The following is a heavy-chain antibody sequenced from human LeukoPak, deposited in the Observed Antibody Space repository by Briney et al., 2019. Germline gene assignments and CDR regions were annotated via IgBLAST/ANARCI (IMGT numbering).Heavy chain of an antibody. CDR1: GYTFTSYG. CDR3: ARERTGGKSAEYFQL. V-gene: IGHV1-18*01. D-gene: IGHD4-23*01. J-gene: IGHJ1*01. CDR2: ISAYNGNT. Sequence: GASVKVSCKASGYTFTSYGISWVRQAPGQGLEWMGWISAYNGNTNYAQKLQGRVTMTTDTSTSTAYMELRSLRSDDTAVYYCARERTGGKSAEYFQLWGQGTLVTVSS.